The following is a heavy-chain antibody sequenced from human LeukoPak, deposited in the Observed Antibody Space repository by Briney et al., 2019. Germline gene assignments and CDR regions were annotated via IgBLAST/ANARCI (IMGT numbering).Heavy chain of an antibody. D-gene: IGHD5-18*01. CDR2: IKQDGSEK. Sequence: GGSLRLSCAASGFTFSSYWMSWVRQAPGKGLEWVANIKQDGSEKYYVDSVKGRFTISRDNAKNSLYLQMNSLRAEDTAVYYCARDRRGGHSYGSLDYWGQGTLVTVSS. CDR1: GFTFSSYW. J-gene: IGHJ4*02. CDR3: ARDRRGGHSYGSLDY. V-gene: IGHV3-7*01.